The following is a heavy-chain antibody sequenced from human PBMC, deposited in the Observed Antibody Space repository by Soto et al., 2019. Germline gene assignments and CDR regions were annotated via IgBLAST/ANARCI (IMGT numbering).Heavy chain of an antibody. D-gene: IGHD3-22*01. CDR1: GFTFSSYG. Sequence: PGGSLRLSCAASGFTFSSYGMHWVRQAPGKGLEWVAVISYDGSNKYYADSVKGRFTISRDNSKNTLYLQMNSLRAEDTAVYYCAKDKGAVVVVMVIGAFDILGQGTMVTVSS. CDR3: AKDKGAVVVVMVIGAFDI. V-gene: IGHV3-30*18. CDR2: ISYDGSNK. J-gene: IGHJ3*02.